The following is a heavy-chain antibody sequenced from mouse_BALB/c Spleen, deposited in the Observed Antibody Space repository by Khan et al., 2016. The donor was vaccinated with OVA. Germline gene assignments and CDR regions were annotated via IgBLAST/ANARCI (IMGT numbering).Heavy chain of an antibody. CDR2: INTYTGEP. CDR3: ARPPYFSYVMAY. V-gene: IGHV9-3-1*01. CDR1: GYTFTNYG. J-gene: IGHJ4*01. Sequence: QIQLVQSGPELKKPGETVKISCKASGYTFTNYGMNWVKQAPGKGLKWMGWINTYTGEPTYADDFKGRFAFSLETSASTAYLQINNLKNEDTATDCCARPPYFSYVMAYWGQGTSVTVSS. D-gene: IGHD2-10*01.